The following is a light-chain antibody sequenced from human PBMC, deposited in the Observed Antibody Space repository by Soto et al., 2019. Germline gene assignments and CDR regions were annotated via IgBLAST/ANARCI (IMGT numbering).Light chain of an antibody. Sequence: DIQMTQSPSTLSASVGDRVTITCRTSQGISNWLAWYQQRPGKAPKLLIYDASNLESGVPSRFSGSGSGTEFTLTVSSLQPDDFATYYCQQYDTYPLTLGGGTKVEI. J-gene: IGKJ4*01. CDR1: QGISNW. CDR2: DAS. CDR3: QQYDTYPLT. V-gene: IGKV1-5*01.